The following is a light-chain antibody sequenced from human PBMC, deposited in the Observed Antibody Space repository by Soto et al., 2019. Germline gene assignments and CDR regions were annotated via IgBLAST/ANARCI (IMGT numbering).Light chain of an antibody. CDR1: QSISSW. Sequence: DIQMTQSPSTLSASVGDRVTITCRASQSISSWLAWYQQKPGKAPKLLIYDASSLESGVPSRFSGSGSGTEFPLTISSLQADDFATYYCQQYNSYSGTFGQGTKVDIK. CDR3: QQYNSYSGT. J-gene: IGKJ1*01. V-gene: IGKV1-5*01. CDR2: DAS.